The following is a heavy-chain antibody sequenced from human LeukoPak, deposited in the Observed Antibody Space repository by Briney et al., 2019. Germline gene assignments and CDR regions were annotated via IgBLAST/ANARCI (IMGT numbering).Heavy chain of an antibody. V-gene: IGHV1-2*02. J-gene: IGHJ4*02. Sequence: ASVKLSCKASGYTFTGYYMHWVRQAPGQGLEWMGWINPNSGGTNYAQKFQGRVTMTRDTSISTAYMELSRLRSDDTAVYYCARVLGDIVATRVYWGQGTLVTVSS. CDR1: GYTFTGYY. CDR3: ARVLGDIVATRVY. CDR2: INPNSGGT. D-gene: IGHD5-12*01.